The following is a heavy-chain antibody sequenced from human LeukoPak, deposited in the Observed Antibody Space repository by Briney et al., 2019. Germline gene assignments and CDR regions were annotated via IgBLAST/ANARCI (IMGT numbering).Heavy chain of an antibody. CDR2: ISGSGGSP. CDR3: AELGITMIGGA. CDR1: GFPFTSYG. J-gene: IGHJ6*04. Sequence: GGSLRLSCAASGFPFTSYGMSWVRQAPGKGLEWVSTISGSGGSPYHADSVKGRFTISRDNAKNSLYLQMNSLRAEDTAVYYCAELGITMIGGAWGKGTTVTISS. D-gene: IGHD3-10*02. V-gene: IGHV3-23*01.